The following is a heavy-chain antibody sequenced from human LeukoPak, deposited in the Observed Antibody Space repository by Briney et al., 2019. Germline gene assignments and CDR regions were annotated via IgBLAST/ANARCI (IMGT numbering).Heavy chain of an antibody. CDR3: AKRGSGWYEDYYYYMDV. CDR1: GFTFSTYG. D-gene: IGHD6-19*01. V-gene: IGHV3-23*01. J-gene: IGHJ6*03. Sequence: PGGSLRLSCSGSGFTFSTYGMSWVRQAPGKGLEWVSPIGCSGGGTYYADSVKGRFTISRDNSKNTLYLQMNSLRAEDTAVYYCAKRGSGWYEDYYYYMDVWGQGTTVTISS. CDR2: IGCSGGGT.